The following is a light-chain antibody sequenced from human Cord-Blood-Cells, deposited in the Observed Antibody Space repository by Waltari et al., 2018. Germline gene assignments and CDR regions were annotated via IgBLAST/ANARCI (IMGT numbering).Light chain of an antibody. Sequence: QSALTQPASVSGSPGQSITISCTGTSSDVGGYNYVSWYQQPPGKAPKLMIYDVSKQPAGVSNRFSGSKSGHTASLTISGLQAEDEADYYCSSYTSSSTWVFGGGTKLTVL. CDR3: SSYTSSSTWV. CDR1: SSDVGGYNY. J-gene: IGLJ3*02. V-gene: IGLV2-14*01. CDR2: DVS.